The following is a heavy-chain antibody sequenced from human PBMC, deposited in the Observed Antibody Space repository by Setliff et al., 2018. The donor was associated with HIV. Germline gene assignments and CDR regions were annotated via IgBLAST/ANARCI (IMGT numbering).Heavy chain of an antibody. Sequence: PGESLKISCKGSGYSFTSYWINWVRQMPGKGLEWMGRIDPSDSYTNYNPSFQGHVTISADKSISTAYLQWSSLKASDTVMYYCASHDYYDSSVYYYRFDYWGQGTLVTVSS. CDR3: ASHDYYDSSVYYYRFDY. V-gene: IGHV5-10-1*01. CDR1: GYSFTSYW. J-gene: IGHJ4*02. D-gene: IGHD3-22*01. CDR2: IDPSDSYT.